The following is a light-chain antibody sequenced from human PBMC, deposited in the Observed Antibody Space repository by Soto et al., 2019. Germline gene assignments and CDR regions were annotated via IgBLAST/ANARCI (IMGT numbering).Light chain of an antibody. CDR3: QQYNNWPPYT. CDR2: GAS. J-gene: IGKJ2*01. V-gene: IGKV3-15*01. Sequence: EIVMTQSPVTLSVSPGERATLSCRASQRVSSNVAWYQQKPGQAPRLLIYGASTRATGIPARFSGSGSGTEFTLNISSLQSEDFAVYYCQQYNNWPPYTFGQGTKVEIK. CDR1: QRVSSN.